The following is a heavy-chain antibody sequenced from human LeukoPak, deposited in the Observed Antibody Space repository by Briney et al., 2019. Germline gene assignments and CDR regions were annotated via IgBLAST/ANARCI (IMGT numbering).Heavy chain of an antibody. CDR1: GFTFSSYW. V-gene: IGHV3-74*01. CDR2: INSDGSST. J-gene: IGHJ3*02. CDR3: ARDPSWNDEPEDAFDI. D-gene: IGHD1-1*01. Sequence: GGSLSLSCAASGFTFSSYWMHWVRQVPGKGLVWVSRINSDGSSTSYADSVKGRFTISRDNAKNTLYLQMNSLRAEDTAVYYCARDPSWNDEPEDAFDIWGQGTMVTVSS.